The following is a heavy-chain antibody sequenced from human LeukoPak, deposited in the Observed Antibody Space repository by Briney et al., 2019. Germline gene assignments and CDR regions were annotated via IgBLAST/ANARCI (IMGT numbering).Heavy chain of an antibody. D-gene: IGHD1-26*01. CDR1: GFTFSNYG. CDR3: ARDQWELRY. Sequence: GGSLRLSCAASGFTFSNYGMHWVRQAPGKGLEWVANIKQDGSEKYYVDSVKGRFTISRDNAKNSLYLQMNSLRAEDTAVYYCARDQWELRYWGQGTLVTVSS. CDR2: IKQDGSEK. V-gene: IGHV3-7*01. J-gene: IGHJ4*02.